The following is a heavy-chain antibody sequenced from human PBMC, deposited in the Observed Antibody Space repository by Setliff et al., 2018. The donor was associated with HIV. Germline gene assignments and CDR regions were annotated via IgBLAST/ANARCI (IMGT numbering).Heavy chain of an antibody. Sequence: ASVKVSCKASGYTLTDYYIHWVRQAPGQGLEWMGGIIPIFGTANYAQKFQGRVTITTDESTSTAYMELSSLRSEDTAVYCCAVGIVVVPAAMIGFFDYWGQGTLVTVSS. J-gene: IGHJ4*02. CDR3: AVGIVVVPAAMIGFFDY. CDR2: IIPIFGTA. CDR1: GYTLTDYY. V-gene: IGHV1-69*05. D-gene: IGHD2-2*01.